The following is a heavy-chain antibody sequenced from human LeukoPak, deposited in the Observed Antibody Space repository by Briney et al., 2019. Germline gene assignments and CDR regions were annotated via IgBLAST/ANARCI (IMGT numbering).Heavy chain of an antibody. J-gene: IGHJ4*02. CDR2: ISSSSSYI. Sequence: GGSLRLSCAASGFTFSSYSMNWVRQAPGKGLEWVSSISSSSSYIYYADSVKGRFTISRDNAKNSLYLQMNSPRAEDTAVYYCARTRITMIVGLASRFDYWGQGTLVTVSS. CDR3: ARTRITMIVGLASRFDY. D-gene: IGHD3-22*01. V-gene: IGHV3-21*01. CDR1: GFTFSSYS.